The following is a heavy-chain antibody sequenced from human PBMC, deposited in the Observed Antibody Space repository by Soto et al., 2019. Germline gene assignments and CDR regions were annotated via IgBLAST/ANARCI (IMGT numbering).Heavy chain of an antibody. D-gene: IGHD2-2*02. CDR2: FDPEDGET. Sequence: GASEKVSCKVSGYTLTELSMHWVRQAPGKGLEWMGGFDPEDGETIYAQKFQGRVTMTEDTSTDTAYMELSSLRSEDTAVYYCATDSTPAATAIPFYYYYGMDVWGQGTTVTVSS. J-gene: IGHJ6*02. CDR1: GYTLTELS. CDR3: ATDSTPAATAIPFYYYYGMDV. V-gene: IGHV1-24*01.